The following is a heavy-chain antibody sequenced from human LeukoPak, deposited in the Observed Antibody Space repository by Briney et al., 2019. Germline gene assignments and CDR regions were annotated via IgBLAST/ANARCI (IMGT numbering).Heavy chain of an antibody. Sequence: TGGSLRLSCAASGFTVSSNYMSWVRQAPGKGLEWVSAISGSGGSTYYADSVKGRFTISRDNSKNTLYLQMNSLRAEDTAVYYCAKDRMSSGWYRGDWFDPWGQGTLVTVSS. J-gene: IGHJ5*02. CDR2: ISGSGGST. CDR1: GFTVSSNY. CDR3: AKDRMSSGWYRGDWFDP. V-gene: IGHV3-23*01. D-gene: IGHD6-19*01.